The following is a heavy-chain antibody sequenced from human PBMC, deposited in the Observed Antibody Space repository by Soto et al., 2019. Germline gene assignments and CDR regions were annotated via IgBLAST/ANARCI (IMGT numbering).Heavy chain of an antibody. D-gene: IGHD1-20*01. CDR3: ARGKSWYNWNYVDY. J-gene: IGHJ4*02. Sequence: GGSLRLSCAASGFTFSSYWMHWVRQAPGKGLVWVSRINSDGSSTSYADSVEGRFTISRDNAKNTLYLQMNSLRAEDTAVYYCARGKSWYNWNYVDYWGQGTLVTVSS. CDR2: INSDGSST. V-gene: IGHV3-74*01. CDR1: GFTFSSYW.